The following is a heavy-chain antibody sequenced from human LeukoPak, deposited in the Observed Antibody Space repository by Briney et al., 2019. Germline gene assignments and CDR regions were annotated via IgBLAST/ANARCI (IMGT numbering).Heavy chain of an antibody. J-gene: IGHJ5*02. CDR2: IYTSGST. D-gene: IGHD6-19*01. CDR3: ARDPRYYSSGWYNWFDP. Sequence: SETLSLTRTVSGGSISSYYWSWIRQPAGKGLEWIGRIYTSGSTNYNPSLKSRVTMSVDTPKNQFSLKLSSVTAADTAVYYCARDPRYYSSGWYNWFDPWGQGTLVTVSS. V-gene: IGHV4-4*07. CDR1: GGSISSYY.